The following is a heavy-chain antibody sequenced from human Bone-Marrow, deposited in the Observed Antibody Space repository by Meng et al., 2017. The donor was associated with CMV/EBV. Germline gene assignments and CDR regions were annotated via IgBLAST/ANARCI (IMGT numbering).Heavy chain of an antibody. CDR2: MNPNRGNT. V-gene: IGHV1-8*03. J-gene: IGHJ6*02. CDR3: ARRYCSSTSCYSRAHYYYGMEV. Sequence: ASVKVSCKASGYTFTSYDINWVRQATGQGLEWMGWMNPNRGNTGYAQKFQGRVTITRNTSISTAYMELSSLRSEDTAVYYGARRYCSSTSCYSRAHYYYGMEVWGQGTTVTVSS. CDR1: GYTFTSYD. D-gene: IGHD2-2*01.